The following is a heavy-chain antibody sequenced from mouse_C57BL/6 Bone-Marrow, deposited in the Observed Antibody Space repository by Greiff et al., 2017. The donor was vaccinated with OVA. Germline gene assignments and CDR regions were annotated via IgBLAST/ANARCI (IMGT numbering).Heavy chain of an antibody. Sequence: EVMLVESGGGLVKPGGSLKLSCAASGFTFSSYAMSWVRQTPEKRLEWVATISDGGSYTYYPDNVKGRFTISRDNAKNNLYLQMSHLKSEDTAMYDCARPDDYERGYYAMDYWGQGTSVTVSS. V-gene: IGHV5-4*03. CDR2: ISDGGSYT. CDR1: GFTFSSYA. CDR3: ARPDDYERGYYAMDY. J-gene: IGHJ4*01. D-gene: IGHD2-4*01.